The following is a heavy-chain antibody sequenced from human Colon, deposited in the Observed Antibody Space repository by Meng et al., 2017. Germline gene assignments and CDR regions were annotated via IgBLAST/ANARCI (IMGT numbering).Heavy chain of an antibody. V-gene: IGHV4-34*02. Sequence: QVQLQQWGAGLLKPSETLSLTCAVYGGSSSNNYWSWIRQPPGKGLEWIGEVTQTEGTNYNPSLESRVTISVDMSKNQFSLKLSSVTAADTAVYFCARASSNTSHSFDYWGQGTLVTVSS. CDR1: GGSSSNNY. CDR3: ARASSNTSHSFDY. D-gene: IGHD2-2*01. J-gene: IGHJ4*02. CDR2: VTQTEGT.